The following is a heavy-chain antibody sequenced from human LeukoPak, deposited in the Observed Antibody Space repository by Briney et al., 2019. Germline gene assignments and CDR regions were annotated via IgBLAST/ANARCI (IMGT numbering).Heavy chain of an antibody. D-gene: IGHD6-13*01. CDR1: GGSISSSSYY. CDR3: ARAPSGSCWFDP. J-gene: IGHJ5*02. Sequence: SETLSLTCTVSGGSISSSSYYWGWIRQPPGKGLEWIGSIYYSGSTYYNPSLKSRVTISVDTSKNQFSLKLSSVTAADTAVYYCARAPSGSCWFDPWGQGTLVTVSS. CDR2: IYYSGST. V-gene: IGHV4-39*07.